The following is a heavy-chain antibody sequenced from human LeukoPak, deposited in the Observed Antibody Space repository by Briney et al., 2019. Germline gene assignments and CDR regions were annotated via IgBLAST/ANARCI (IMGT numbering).Heavy chain of an antibody. J-gene: IGHJ4*02. D-gene: IGHD3-3*01. Sequence: GGSLRLSCAASGFTFSSYAMSWVRQAPGKGLEWVSAISGSGGSTYYADSVKGQFTISRDNSKNTLYLQMNSLRAEDTAVYYCAKARTFGVVIIRDFDYWGQGTLVTVSS. V-gene: IGHV3-23*01. CDR1: GFTFSSYA. CDR3: AKARTFGVVIIRDFDY. CDR2: ISGSGGST.